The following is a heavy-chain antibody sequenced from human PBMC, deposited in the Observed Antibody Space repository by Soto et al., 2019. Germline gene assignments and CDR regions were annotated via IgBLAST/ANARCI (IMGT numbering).Heavy chain of an antibody. J-gene: IGHJ6*02. CDR1: GFTFSSFG. CDR3: AKALGYCSGGSCYRPGYYYGMDV. D-gene: IGHD2-15*01. Sequence: PGGSLRLSCAASGFTFSSFGMHWVRQAPGKGLEWVAVRSYYGNNKYYADSVKGRFTISRDNSKNTLYLHMNSLGAEDTAVYYCAKALGYCSGGSCYRPGYYYGMDVWGQGTTVTVSS. V-gene: IGHV3-30*18. CDR2: RSYYGNNK.